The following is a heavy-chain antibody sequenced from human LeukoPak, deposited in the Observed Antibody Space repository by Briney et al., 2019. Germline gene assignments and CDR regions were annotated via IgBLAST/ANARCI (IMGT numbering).Heavy chain of an antibody. CDR3: AKEPYNWNEENFFDY. CDR1: GFTFNTYG. J-gene: IGHJ4*02. V-gene: IGHV3-30*02. D-gene: IGHD1-1*01. Sequence: GGSLRLSCEASGFTFNTYGMHWARQAPGKRLEWVAFVRYDGSHKYFADSVKGRFTISRDNSKNTLYLQMNSLKPEDTARFFCAKEPYNWNEENFFDYWGQGTLVTVSS. CDR2: VRYDGSHK.